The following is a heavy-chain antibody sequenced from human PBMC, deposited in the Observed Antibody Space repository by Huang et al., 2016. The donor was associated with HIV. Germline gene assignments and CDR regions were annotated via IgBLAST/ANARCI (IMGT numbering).Heavy chain of an antibody. CDR2: INRDGSST. Sequence: EVQLVESGGGLVQPGGSLRLSCAASGFSISSYWRHWVRQAPGKGLGWGSGINRDGSSTSYADSVKGRFTISRDNAKNTLYLQMNSLRAEDTAVYYCARDPRIQSWLNFFDYWGQGTLVSVSS. CDR3: ARDPRIQSWLNFFDY. J-gene: IGHJ4*02. V-gene: IGHV3-74*01. CDR1: GFSISSYW. D-gene: IGHD3-22*01.